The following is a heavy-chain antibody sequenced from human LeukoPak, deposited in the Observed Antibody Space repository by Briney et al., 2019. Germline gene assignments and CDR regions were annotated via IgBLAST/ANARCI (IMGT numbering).Heavy chain of an antibody. D-gene: IGHD1-14*01. Sequence: GALILSCIASGFSFSGHWMHWARQLPGKGLVWVSRISPTGSTTSYADSVKGRFTVSRDNAKNTLYLQVNNLRAEDTAVYYCARGPNSNRSGLDFWGQGTLLTDSS. V-gene: IGHV3-74*01. CDR3: ARGPNSNRSGLDF. CDR2: ISPTGSTT. CDR1: GFSFSGHW. J-gene: IGHJ4*02.